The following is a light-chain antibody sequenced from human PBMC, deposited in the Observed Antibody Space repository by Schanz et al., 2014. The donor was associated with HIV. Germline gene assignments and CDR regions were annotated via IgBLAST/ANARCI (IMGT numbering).Light chain of an antibody. CDR1: SSNLGAGYE. CDR2: GDS. Sequence: QSVLTQPPSVSGAPGQRVTISCTGSSSNLGAGYEVHWYRQLPGTAPKLLIYGDSNRPSGVPDRFSGSKSGTSASLAITGLQAEDEADYYCAAWDVNLNGPVFGGGTKVTVL. V-gene: IGLV1-40*01. CDR3: AAWDVNLNGPV. J-gene: IGLJ2*01.